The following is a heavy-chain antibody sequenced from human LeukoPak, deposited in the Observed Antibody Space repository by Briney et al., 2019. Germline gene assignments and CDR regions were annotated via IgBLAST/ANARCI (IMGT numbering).Heavy chain of an antibody. D-gene: IGHD6-19*01. V-gene: IGHV4-59*08. J-gene: IGHJ4*02. CDR3: ARHSSGWYLDY. Sequence: SETLSLTCTVSGGSITGYYWSWIRQPPGKGLEWIGHVYSSGSTDYNPSLKSRVTILVDTSKNQFSLKLSSVTAADTAVYFCARHSSGWYLDYWGQGTLVTVSS. CDR1: GGSITGYY. CDR2: VYSSGST.